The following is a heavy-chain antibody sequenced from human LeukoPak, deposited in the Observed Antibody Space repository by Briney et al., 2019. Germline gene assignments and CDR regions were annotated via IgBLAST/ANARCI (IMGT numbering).Heavy chain of an antibody. CDR1: GGSISSYY. Sequence: SETLSLTCTVSGGSISSYYWSWIRQPPGKGLEWIGYIYYSGSTNYNPSLKSRVTISVDTPKNQFSLKLSSVTAADTAVYYCARGGDSSGYYYPVFDYWGQGTLVTVSS. CDR2: IYYSGST. J-gene: IGHJ4*02. D-gene: IGHD3-22*01. V-gene: IGHV4-59*01. CDR3: ARGGDSSGYYYPVFDY.